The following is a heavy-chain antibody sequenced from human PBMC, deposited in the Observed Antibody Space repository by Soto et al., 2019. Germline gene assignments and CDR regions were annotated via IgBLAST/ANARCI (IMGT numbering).Heavy chain of an antibody. Sequence: QVQLQESGPGLVKPSQTLSLTCTVSGGSISSGGYYWRWIRQHPGKGLEWIGYIYYSGSTHYNPSLKSRDTISVDTSKNQGSLNLSSVTAADTAVYDCARGGAPAFYGMDVWGQGTTVTVSS. CDR2: IYYSGST. V-gene: IGHV4-31*03. J-gene: IGHJ6*02. CDR1: GGSISSGGYY. D-gene: IGHD1-26*01. CDR3: ARGGAPAFYGMDV.